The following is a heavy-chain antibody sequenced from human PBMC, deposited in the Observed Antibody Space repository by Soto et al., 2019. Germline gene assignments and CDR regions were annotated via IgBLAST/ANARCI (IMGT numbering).Heavy chain of an antibody. J-gene: IGHJ6*02. Sequence: GESLKISCKGSGYSFTSYWISWVRQMPGKGLEWMGRIDPSDSYTNYSPSFQGHVTISADKSISTAYLQWSSLKASDTAMYYCARHVVEQAEHYYGMDVWGQGTTVTVSS. CDR3: ARHVVEQAEHYYGMDV. CDR1: GYSFTSYW. D-gene: IGHD3-16*02. CDR2: IDPSDSYT. V-gene: IGHV5-10-1*01.